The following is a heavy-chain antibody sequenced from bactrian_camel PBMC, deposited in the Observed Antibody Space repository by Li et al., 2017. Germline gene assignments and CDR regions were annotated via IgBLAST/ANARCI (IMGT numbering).Heavy chain of an antibody. J-gene: IGHJ6*01. CDR1: GFTFSSAA. D-gene: IGHD6*01. CDR2: INTGGGTT. CDR3: VRPGENGGTFGY. V-gene: IGHV3S40*01. Sequence: VQLVESGGGLVQPGGSLSLSCTTSGFTFSSAAMNWVRQAPGKGLEWLSAINTGGGTTLYADSERGRFTISRDNAKNTVNLQMNSLKPEYTAVYYCVRPGENGGTFGYWGQGTQVTVS.